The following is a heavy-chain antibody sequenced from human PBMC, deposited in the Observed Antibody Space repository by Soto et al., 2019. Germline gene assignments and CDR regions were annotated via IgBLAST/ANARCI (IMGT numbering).Heavy chain of an antibody. CDR2: IFHSGTT. V-gene: IGHV4-4*02. CDR1: GGSISSSYW. Sequence: QVHLQESGPGLVRPSGTLSLTCAVSGGSISSSYWWSWVRQPPGKGLEWIGEIFHSGTTNNNPSLKSRDTISMDKSDNQCSLGLNSVIVADRAVYYCARNPFDYWGQGTLVTVSS. CDR3: ARNPFDY. J-gene: IGHJ4*02.